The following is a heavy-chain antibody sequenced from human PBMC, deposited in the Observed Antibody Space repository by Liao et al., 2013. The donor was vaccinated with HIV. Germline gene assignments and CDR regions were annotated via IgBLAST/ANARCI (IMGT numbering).Heavy chain of an antibody. CDR1: GGSISSGSYY. V-gene: IGHV4-61*02. Sequence: QVQLQESGPGLVKPSQTLSLTCTVSGGSISSGSYYWSWIRQPAGKGLEWIGRIYTSGSTNYNPSLKSRVTISVDTSKNQFSLKLSSVTAADTAVYYCAREKGQYYDFWSGYRNYFDYWGQGTLVTVSS. J-gene: IGHJ4*02. D-gene: IGHD3-3*01. CDR3: AREKGQYYDFWSGYRNYFDY. CDR2: IYTSGST.